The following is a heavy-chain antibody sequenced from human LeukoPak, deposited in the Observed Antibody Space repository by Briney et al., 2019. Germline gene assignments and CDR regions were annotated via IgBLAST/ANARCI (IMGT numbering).Heavy chain of an antibody. D-gene: IGHD1-26*01. V-gene: IGHV1-18*01. J-gene: IGHJ6*03. Sequence: ASVKVSCEASGYTFTTYGINWVRQAPGQGLEWMGWISTYNGNTNYAQKLQGRVTMTTDTSTSTAYMELRSLSSDDTAVYYCARGGLRYYMDVWGKGTTVTISS. CDR2: ISTYNGNT. CDR3: ARGGLRYYMDV. CDR1: GYTFTTYG.